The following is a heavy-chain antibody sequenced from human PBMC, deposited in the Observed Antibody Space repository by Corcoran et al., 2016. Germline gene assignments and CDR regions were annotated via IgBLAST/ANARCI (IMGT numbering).Heavy chain of an antibody. V-gene: IGHV1-69*01. CDR2: IIPIFGTV. J-gene: IGHJ2*01. D-gene: IGHD1-26*01. Sequence: QVQLVQSGVEVKKPGSSVKVSCKASGGTFSRYAISWVRQAPGQGLEWMGGIIPIFGTVNYAQKFQGRVTIIADESTSIVYMELSSLRSEDTAAYYCAGGGLEGATWYSDLWGRGTLVTVSS. CDR3: AGGGLEGATWYSDL. CDR1: GGTFSRYA.